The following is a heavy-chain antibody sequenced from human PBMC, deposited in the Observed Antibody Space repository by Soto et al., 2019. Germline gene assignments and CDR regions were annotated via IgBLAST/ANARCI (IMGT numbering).Heavy chain of an antibody. CDR2: IYYSGST. D-gene: IGHD6-13*01. Sequence: SETLSLTCTVSGGSISSSSYYWGWIRQPPGKGLEWIGSIYYSGSTYYNPSLKSRVTISVDTSKNQFSLKLSSVTAADTAVYYCARHDPAAAHFDYWGQGTLVTVSS. CDR3: ARHDPAAAHFDY. J-gene: IGHJ4*02. V-gene: IGHV4-39*01. CDR1: GGSISSSSYY.